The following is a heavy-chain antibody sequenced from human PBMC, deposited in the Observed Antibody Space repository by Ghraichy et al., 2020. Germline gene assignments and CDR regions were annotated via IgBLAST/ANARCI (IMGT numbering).Heavy chain of an antibody. CDR3: ARDHYYYGSGRDYYYYGMDV. CDR2: IYYSGST. J-gene: IGHJ6*02. D-gene: IGHD3-10*01. Sequence: SETLSLTCTVSGGSVSSGSYYWSWIRQPPGKGLEWIGYIYYSGSTNYNPSLKSRVTISVDTSKNQFSLKLSSVTAADTAVYYCARDHYYYGSGRDYYYYGMDVWGQGTTVTVSS. V-gene: IGHV4-61*01. CDR1: GGSVSSGSYY.